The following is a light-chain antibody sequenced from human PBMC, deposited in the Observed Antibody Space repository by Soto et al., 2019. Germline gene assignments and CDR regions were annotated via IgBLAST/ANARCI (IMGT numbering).Light chain of an antibody. CDR3: QKYNSAPLT. CDR2: AAS. J-gene: IGKJ4*01. Sequence: IQMTQSPSSLSASVGDRVTITCRASQSISSYLNWCQQKPGKAPKLLIYAASSLQSGVPSRFSGSGSGTDFTLTISSLQPEDVAAYYCQKYNSAPLTFGGGTKVDIK. V-gene: IGKV1-39*01. CDR1: QSISSY.